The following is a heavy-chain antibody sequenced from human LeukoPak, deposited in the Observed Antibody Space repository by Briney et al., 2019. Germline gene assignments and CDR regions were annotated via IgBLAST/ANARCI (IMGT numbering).Heavy chain of an antibody. CDR3: ARDLDFGDFDWSRGRFDY. CDR2: ISSSSSYI. J-gene: IGHJ4*02. CDR1: GFTFSSYS. Sequence: KPGGSLRLSCAASGFTFSSYSMNWVRQAPGKGLEWVSSISSSSSYIYYAGSVKGRFTISRDNAKNSLYLQMNSLRAEDTAVYYCARDLDFGDFDWSRGRFDYWGQGTLVTVSS. D-gene: IGHD3-9*01. V-gene: IGHV3-21*01.